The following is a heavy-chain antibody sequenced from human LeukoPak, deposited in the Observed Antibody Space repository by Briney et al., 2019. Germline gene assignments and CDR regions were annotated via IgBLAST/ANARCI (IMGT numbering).Heavy chain of an antibody. J-gene: IGHJ5*02. D-gene: IGHD4-17*01. V-gene: IGHV4-59*01. CDR1: GGSISSYY. Sequence: SETLSLTCTVSGGSISSYYWSWIRQPPGKGLEWIGYIYYSGSTNYNPSLKSRVTISVDTSKNQFSLKLSSVTAADTAVYYCARVWGLYGDYISSNWFDPWGQGTLVTVSS. CDR2: IYYSGST. CDR3: ARVWGLYGDYISSNWFDP.